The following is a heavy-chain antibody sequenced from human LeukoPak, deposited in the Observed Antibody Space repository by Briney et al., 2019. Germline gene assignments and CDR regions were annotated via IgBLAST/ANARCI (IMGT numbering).Heavy chain of an antibody. CDR1: GGSISSYY. J-gene: IGHJ6*03. CDR2: IYTSGST. D-gene: IGHD6-19*01. Sequence: SETLSLTCTVSGGSISSYYWSWIRQPAGKGLEWIGRIYTSGSTNYHPSLTNQATMSVDTSKNQFSLKLSSVTAADTAVYYCAKDGLIAVAGTPSYYYYYYMDVWGKGTTVTVSS. V-gene: IGHV4-4*07. CDR3: AKDGLIAVAGTPSYYYYYYMDV.